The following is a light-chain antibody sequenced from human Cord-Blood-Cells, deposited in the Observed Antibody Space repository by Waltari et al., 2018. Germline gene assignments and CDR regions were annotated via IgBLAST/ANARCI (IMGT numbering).Light chain of an antibody. Sequence: QSVLTQPPSASGTPGQRVTISCSGSSSNIGSNTVNWYQQLPGTAPKRLIYSNNHRPSGVPDRFSGSKSGTSASLAISGLQSEDEADYYCAAWDDSLNGRGVFGGGTKLTVL. CDR1: SSNIGSNT. CDR2: SNN. V-gene: IGLV1-44*01. J-gene: IGLJ3*02. CDR3: AAWDDSLNGRGV.